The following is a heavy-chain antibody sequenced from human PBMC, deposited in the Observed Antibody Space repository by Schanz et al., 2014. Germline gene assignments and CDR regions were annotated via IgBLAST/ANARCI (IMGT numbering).Heavy chain of an antibody. CDR1: GYTFINSD. Sequence: QVQLVQSGAEAKNPGASVKVSCKASGYTFINSDINRGRQAAGQGVEWMGWMNPKSGNTDYAQELQGRVTMSRTTTISPAYMELSRLRPDDAAVYYCAGSIRAYYFDYWGQGTLVTVSS. D-gene: IGHD3-3*02. V-gene: IGHV1-8*02. CDR3: AGSIRAYYFDY. J-gene: IGHJ4*02. CDR2: MNPKSGNT.